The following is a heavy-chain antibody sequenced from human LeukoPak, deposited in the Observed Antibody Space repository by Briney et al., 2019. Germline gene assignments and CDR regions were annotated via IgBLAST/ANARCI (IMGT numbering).Heavy chain of an antibody. V-gene: IGHV3-66*02. D-gene: IGHD3-22*01. Sequence: GGSLRLSCAASGFAVSSNYMSWVRQAPGKGLEWVSVIYSDGNTYYADSVKGRFTVSRDDSKTTPYLQINSLIAEDTAVYYCARTIVDTSGYYPYDAFDIWGQGTMVTVSS. J-gene: IGHJ3*02. CDR2: IYSDGNT. CDR3: ARTIVDTSGYYPYDAFDI. CDR1: GFAVSSNY.